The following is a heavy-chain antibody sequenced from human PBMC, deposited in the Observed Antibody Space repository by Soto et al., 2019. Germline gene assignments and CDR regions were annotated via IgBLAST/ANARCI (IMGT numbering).Heavy chain of an antibody. CDR2: IIPIFGTA. CDR1: GGTFSSYA. J-gene: IGHJ6*02. Sequence: SVKVSCKASGGTFSSYAISWVRQAPGQGLEWMGGIIPIFGTANYAQKFQGRVTITADESTSTAYMELSSLRSEDTAVYYCAREGSVVPAAYYYYYGMDVWGQGTTVTVSS. V-gene: IGHV1-69*13. D-gene: IGHD2-2*01. CDR3: AREGSVVPAAYYYYYGMDV.